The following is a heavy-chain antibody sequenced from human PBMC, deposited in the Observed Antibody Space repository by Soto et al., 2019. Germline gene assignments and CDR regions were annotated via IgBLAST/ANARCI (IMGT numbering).Heavy chain of an antibody. D-gene: IGHD2-2*03. CDR1: GGSVSSSSYS. J-gene: IGHJ6*02. CDR3: ATLNGYCISTNCHGYYGMDV. V-gene: IGHV4-39*01. CDR2: IYSSENT. Sequence: SETLSLTCTASGGSVSSSSYSWGWIRQSPGKGLEWIGTIYSSENTYYNPSLLSRVTISVDTSKNEFSLRLGSVTAADTAVYYCATLNGYCISTNCHGYYGMDVWGQGTTVTVSS.